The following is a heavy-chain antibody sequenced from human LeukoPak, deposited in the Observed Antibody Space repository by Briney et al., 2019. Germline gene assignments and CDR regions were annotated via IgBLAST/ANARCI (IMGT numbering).Heavy chain of an antibody. CDR3: ARIRRYDYDGFRPGWVYWYFDV. Sequence: SETLSLTCSVSGGSISGYYWSWIRQPPGKGLGWIGFIYYNGSTNYNPSLKSRITISVDTSKNQFSLKLNSVTAADTAIFYCARIRRYDYDGFRPGWVYWYFDVWGRGTLVTVSS. J-gene: IGHJ2*01. CDR1: GGSISGYY. CDR2: IYYNGST. V-gene: IGHV4-59*01. D-gene: IGHD4-23*01.